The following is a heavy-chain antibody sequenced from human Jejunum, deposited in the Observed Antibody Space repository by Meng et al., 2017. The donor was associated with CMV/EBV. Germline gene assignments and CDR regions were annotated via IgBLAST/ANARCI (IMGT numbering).Heavy chain of an antibody. V-gene: IGHV3-23*01. Sequence: SGFSLSNYGVTWVRQAPGKGLEWVAAIGGSGDSIYNADSVKGRFTVSRDKSKNTVSLQMNSLSPEDTAVYYCAKLSGYQTTRNWFDLWGQGTLVTVSS. J-gene: IGHJ5*02. D-gene: IGHD5-12*01. CDR3: AKLSGYQTTRNWFDL. CDR1: GFSLSNYG. CDR2: IGGSGDSI.